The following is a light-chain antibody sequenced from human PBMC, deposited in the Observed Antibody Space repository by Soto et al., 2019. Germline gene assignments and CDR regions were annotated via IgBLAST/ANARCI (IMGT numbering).Light chain of an antibody. Sequence: QSALAQPASVSGSPGQSITISCTGTSRDVGGYNYVSWYQHHPGKAPKLMIYEVSDRPSGVSNRFSGSKSGNTASLTISGLQAEDEADYYCSSYTTTGTLVFGTGTKVTVL. J-gene: IGLJ1*01. CDR1: SRDVGGYNY. CDR2: EVS. V-gene: IGLV2-14*01. CDR3: SSYTTTGTLV.